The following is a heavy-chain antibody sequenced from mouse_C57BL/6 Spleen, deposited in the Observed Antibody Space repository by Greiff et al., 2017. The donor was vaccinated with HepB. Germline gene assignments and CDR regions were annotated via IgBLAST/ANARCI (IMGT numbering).Heavy chain of an antibody. Sequence: EVKLMESGGGLVKPGGSLKLSCAASGFTFSSYAMSWVRQTPEKRLEWVATISDGGSYTYYPDNVKGRFTISRDNAKNNLYLQMSHLKSEDTAMYYCARDHDDGYYKFAYWGQGTLVTVSA. CDR1: GFTFSSYA. V-gene: IGHV5-4*01. CDR2: ISDGGSYT. J-gene: IGHJ3*01. D-gene: IGHD2-3*01. CDR3: ARDHDDGYYKFAY.